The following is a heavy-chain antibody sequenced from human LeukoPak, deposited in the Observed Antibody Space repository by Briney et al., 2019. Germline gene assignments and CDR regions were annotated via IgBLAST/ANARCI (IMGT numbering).Heavy chain of an antibody. CDR3: ARSRGLLLWFGEHIDY. Sequence: ASVKVSCKASGYTFISYYIHWVRQAPGQGLEWMGMINPSGGSTSYAPKLQGRVTMTTDTSTSTAYMELRSLRSDDTAVYYCARSRGLLLWFGEHIDYWGQGTLVTVSS. CDR1: GYTFISYY. V-gene: IGHV1-46*04. CDR2: INPSGGST. J-gene: IGHJ4*02. D-gene: IGHD3-10*01.